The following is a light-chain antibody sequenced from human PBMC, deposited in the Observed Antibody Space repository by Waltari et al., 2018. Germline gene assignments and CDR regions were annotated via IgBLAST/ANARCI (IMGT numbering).Light chain of an antibody. CDR3: NSRDSNGNPLV. CDR2: GKN. J-gene: IGLJ1*01. CDR1: SLRIYY. V-gene: IGLV3-19*01. Sequence: SSELTQDPSVSVALGQTVRITCQRDSLRIYYAYWYRQKPEQDSLLVMYGKNNRPSGIPNLFSGSYSGNTASVTITGAQAEDEADYYCNSRDSNGNPLVFGPATKVTVL.